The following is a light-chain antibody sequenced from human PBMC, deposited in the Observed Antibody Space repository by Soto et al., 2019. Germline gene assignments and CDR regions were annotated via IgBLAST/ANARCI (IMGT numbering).Light chain of an antibody. Sequence: DIQLTQSPSSLSASVGDRVTITCRASQSIHTSLNWFQVQPGKAPKMLIFSVSSLQSGVPGRFSGSGSGADFSLTISRLKSEDFAPYYCQQTFSKLVTFGGGTRVEI. CDR3: QQTFSKLVT. CDR2: SVS. CDR1: QSIHTS. V-gene: IGKV1-39*01. J-gene: IGKJ4*01.